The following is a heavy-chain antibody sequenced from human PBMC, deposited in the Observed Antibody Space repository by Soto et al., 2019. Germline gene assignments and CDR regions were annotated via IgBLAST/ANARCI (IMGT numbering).Heavy chain of an antibody. CDR2: ISAYNGNT. V-gene: IGHV1-18*01. CDR1: GYTFTSYG. CDR3: AREEYGSYYYGMDV. J-gene: IGHJ6*02. D-gene: IGHD3-10*01. Sequence: GASVKVSCKASGYTFTSYGISWVRQAPGQGLEWMGWISAYNGNTNYAQKLQGRVTMTTDTSISTAYMELSRLRSDDTAVYYCAREEYGSYYYGMDVWGQGTTVTVSS.